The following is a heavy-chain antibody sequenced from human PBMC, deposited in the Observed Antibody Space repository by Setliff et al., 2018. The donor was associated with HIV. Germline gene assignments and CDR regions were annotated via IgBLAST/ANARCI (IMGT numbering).Heavy chain of an antibody. Sequence: GGSLRLSCAGSGFTFDSHGMIWVRQAPGRGLEWLSYINPAGITMYYADSVKGRFTISRDNSKNTLYLQMNSLRAEDTAVYYCAKDQSSAGYYFDSWGQGTLVTVSS. D-gene: IGHD6-25*01. CDR3: AKDQSSAGYYFDS. CDR2: INPAGITM. J-gene: IGHJ4*02. V-gene: IGHV3-23*01. CDR1: GFTFDSHG.